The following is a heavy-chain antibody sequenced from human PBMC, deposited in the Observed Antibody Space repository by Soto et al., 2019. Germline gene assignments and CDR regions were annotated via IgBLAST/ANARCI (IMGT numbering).Heavy chain of an antibody. CDR2: INPNNGNR. D-gene: IGHD3-22*01. CDR3: ARDRLRGYDSSGFYS. CDR1: GYSFSSYG. J-gene: IGHJ4*02. Sequence: ASVKVSCKASGYSFSSYGMNWVRQAHGQGLEWMGWINPNNGNRNYAQKFEDRVTMTTATSTNTVFLELRSLKSDDTAIYYCARDRLRGYDSSGFYSWGQGTLVTVSS. V-gene: IGHV1-18*01.